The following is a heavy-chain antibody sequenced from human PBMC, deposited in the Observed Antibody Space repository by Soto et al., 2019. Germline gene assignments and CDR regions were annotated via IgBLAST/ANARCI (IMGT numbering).Heavy chain of an antibody. D-gene: IGHD5-18*01. CDR3: AREGSYRAYNFAHGIQIWSFVL. Sequence: SETLSLTCAVSCGSISSSNWWSWVRQPPGKGLAWIGEIYHSGSTNYNPSLKSRVTISVDKSKNHFSLNLSSVTAADMAVYYCAREGSYRAYNFAHGIQIWSFVLWGQGALVTI. V-gene: IGHV4-4*02. CDR2: IYHSGST. J-gene: IGHJ4*02. CDR1: CGSISSSNW.